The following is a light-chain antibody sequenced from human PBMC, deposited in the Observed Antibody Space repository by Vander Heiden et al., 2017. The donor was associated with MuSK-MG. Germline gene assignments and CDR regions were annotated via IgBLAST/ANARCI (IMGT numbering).Light chain of an antibody. CDR2: AAS. J-gene: IGKJ5*01. CDR3: QQSYSTPIT. V-gene: IGKV1-39*01. Sequence: DIQMTQSPSSLSASVGDRVTITCRASQSISSYLNWYQQKPGKAPKLLIYAASSLQSGVPSRFSGSGSGTDFTLTISRLQPEDFATYYWQQSYSTPITFGQGTRLGIK. CDR1: QSISSY.